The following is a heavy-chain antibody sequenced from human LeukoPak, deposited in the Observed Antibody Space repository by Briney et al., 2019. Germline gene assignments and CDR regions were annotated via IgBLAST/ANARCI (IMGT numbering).Heavy chain of an antibody. D-gene: IGHD4-23*01. CDR3: ARGRSVYGGNLPGY. CDR1: GYTFTSYD. Sequence: ASVKVSCKASGYTFTSYDINWVRQATGQELEWMGWMNPNSGNTGYAQKFQGRVTMTRNTSISTAYMELSSLRSEDTAVYYCARGRSVYGGNLPGYWGQGTLVTVSS. V-gene: IGHV1-8*01. J-gene: IGHJ4*02. CDR2: MNPNSGNT.